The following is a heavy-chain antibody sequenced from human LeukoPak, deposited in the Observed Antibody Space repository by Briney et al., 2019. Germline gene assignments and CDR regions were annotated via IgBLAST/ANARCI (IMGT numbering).Heavy chain of an antibody. V-gene: IGHV4-39*01. CDR1: GGSISSSSYY. CDR2: IYYSGST. D-gene: IGHD3-10*01. J-gene: IGHJ3*02. CDR3: ARLITMVRGMFRDDI. Sequence: SETLSLTCTVSGGSISSSSYYWGWIRQPPGKGLEWIGSIYYSGSTYYNPSLKSRVTISVDTSKNQFSLKLSSVTAADTAVYYCARLITMVRGMFRDDIWGQGTMVTVSS.